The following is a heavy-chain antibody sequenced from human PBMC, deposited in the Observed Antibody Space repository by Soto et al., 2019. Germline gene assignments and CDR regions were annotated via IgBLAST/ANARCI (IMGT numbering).Heavy chain of an antibody. Sequence: TLSLTCTVSGGSISSYYWSWIRQPPGKGLEWIGYIYYSGSTNYNPSLKSRVTISVDTSKNQFPLKLSSVTAADTAVYYCARGYCSGGSCGLFDYWGQGTLVTVSS. D-gene: IGHD2-15*01. J-gene: IGHJ4*02. CDR1: GGSISSYY. CDR3: ARGYCSGGSCGLFDY. CDR2: IYYSGST. V-gene: IGHV4-59*01.